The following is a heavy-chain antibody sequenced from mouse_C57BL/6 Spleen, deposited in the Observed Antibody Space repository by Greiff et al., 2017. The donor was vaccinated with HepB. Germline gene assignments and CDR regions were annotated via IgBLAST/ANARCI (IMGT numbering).Heavy chain of an antibody. CDR3: ARGSSYGYFDV. V-gene: IGHV1-39*01. Sequence: EVQLVESGPELVKPGASVTISCKASGYSFTDYNMNWVKQSNGKSLEWIGVINPNYGTTSYNQKFKGKATLTVDQSSSTAYMQLNSLTSEDSAVYDCARGSSYGYFDVWGTGTTATVSS. CDR1: GYSFTDYN. J-gene: IGHJ1*02. D-gene: IGHD1-1*01. CDR2: INPNYGTT.